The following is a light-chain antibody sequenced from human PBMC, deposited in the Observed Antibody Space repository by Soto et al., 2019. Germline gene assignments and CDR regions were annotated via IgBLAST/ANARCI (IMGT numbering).Light chain of an antibody. CDR2: DVN. J-gene: IGLJ1*01. Sequence: QSALTQPASVSGSLGQSITISCTGTSSDVGGYNFVSWYQQHPGKAPKLMIYDVNNRPSGVSNRSSGSKSANTASLTISGLQADDEADYYCSSYTSRNTLYVFGTGTKLTVL. V-gene: IGLV2-14*01. CDR1: SSDVGGYNF. CDR3: SSYTSRNTLYV.